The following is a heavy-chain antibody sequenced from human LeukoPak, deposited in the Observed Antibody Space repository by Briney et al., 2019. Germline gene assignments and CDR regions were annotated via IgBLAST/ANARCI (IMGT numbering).Heavy chain of an antibody. CDR1: GFTFSSYA. D-gene: IGHD3-22*01. J-gene: IGHJ4*02. Sequence: PGGSLRLSCAASGFTFSSYAMSWVRQAPGKGLEWVSAISGSGGSTYYADSVKGRFTISRDNSKNTLYLQMNSLRAEDTAVYYCAKDLTYYYDSSGYSPFDYWGQGTLVTVSS. CDR2: ISGSGGST. V-gene: IGHV3-23*01. CDR3: AKDLTYYYDSSGYSPFDY.